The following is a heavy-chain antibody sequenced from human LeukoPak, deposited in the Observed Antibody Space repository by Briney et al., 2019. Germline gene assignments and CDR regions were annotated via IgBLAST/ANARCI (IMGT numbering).Heavy chain of an antibody. CDR3: ARDLGEMATITRLPGY. J-gene: IGHJ4*02. CDR1: GYTFTIYG. Sequence: ASVRVSFKASGYTFTIYGISWVRQAPGQRGGWRGWISAYKGNTNYAQKLQGRVTMTTDTSTSTAYMELRSLRSDDTAVYYCARDLGEMATITRLPGYWGQGTLVTVSS. D-gene: IGHD5-24*01. V-gene: IGHV1-18*01. CDR2: ISAYKGNT.